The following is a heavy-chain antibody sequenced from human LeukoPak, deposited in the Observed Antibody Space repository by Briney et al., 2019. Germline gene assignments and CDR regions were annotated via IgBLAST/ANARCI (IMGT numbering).Heavy chain of an antibody. V-gene: IGHV4-34*01. CDR3: ARGDRGRFDP. CDR2: INHSGST. Sequence: SETLSLTCAVYGGSFSGYYWSWIRQPPGKGLEWIGEINHSGSTNYNPSLKSRVTISVDTSKNQFSLKLSSVTAADTAVYYCARGDRGRFDPWGQGTLVTVSS. J-gene: IGHJ5*02. CDR1: GGSFSGYY.